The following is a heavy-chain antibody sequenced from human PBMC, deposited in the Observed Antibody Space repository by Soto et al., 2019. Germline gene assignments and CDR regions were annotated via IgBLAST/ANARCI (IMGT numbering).Heavy chain of an antibody. CDR1: GGSFSGYY. Sequence: PSETLSLTCAVYGGSFSGYYWSWIRQPPGKGLEWIGEINHSGSTNYNPSLKSRVTISVDTSKNQFSLKLSSVTAADTAEYYCAREGVTMVRGVITPWYYYGMDVWGQGTTVTVS. CDR3: AREGVTMVRGVITPWYYYGMDV. CDR2: INHSGST. D-gene: IGHD3-10*01. V-gene: IGHV4-34*01. J-gene: IGHJ6*02.